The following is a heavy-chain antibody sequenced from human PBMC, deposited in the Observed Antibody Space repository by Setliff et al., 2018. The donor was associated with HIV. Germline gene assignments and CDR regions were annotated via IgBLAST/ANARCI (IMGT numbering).Heavy chain of an antibody. J-gene: IGHJ4*02. CDR3: AKHRDFGSGSYFDH. V-gene: IGHV3-23*01. CDR1: GFTFSSYA. Sequence: LRLSCAAPGFTFSSYAMSWVRQAPGKGLEWVSATSGSGVGTYYADSVKGRFTISRDDSKNTLYLQMNSLRAEDTAVYYCAKHRDFGSGSYFDHWGQGTKVTVSS. D-gene: IGHD3-10*01. CDR2: TSGSGVGT.